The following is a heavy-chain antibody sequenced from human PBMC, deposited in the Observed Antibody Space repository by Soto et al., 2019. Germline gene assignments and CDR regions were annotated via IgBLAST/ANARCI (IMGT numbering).Heavy chain of an antibody. CDR2: IWYDGSNK. J-gene: IGHJ6*03. D-gene: IGHD2-2*01. CDR1: GFTFSSYG. V-gene: IGHV3-33*01. Sequence: GGSLRLSCAASGFTFSSYGMHWVRQAPGKGLEWVAVIWYDGSNKYYADSVKGRFTISRDNSKNTLYLQMNSLRAEDTAVYYCARAHDGRRQYCSSTSCYRWYYYMDVWGKGTTVTVSS. CDR3: ARAHDGRRQYCSSTSCYRWYYYMDV.